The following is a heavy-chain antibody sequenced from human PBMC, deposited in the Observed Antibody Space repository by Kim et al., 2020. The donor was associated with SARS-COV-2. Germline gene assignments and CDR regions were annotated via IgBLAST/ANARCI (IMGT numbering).Heavy chain of an antibody. V-gene: IGHV4-34*01. CDR3: ASGREDDIVVVPAAEGRLDY. J-gene: IGHJ4*02. CDR2: INHSGST. D-gene: IGHD2-2*01. CDR1: GGSFSGYY. Sequence: SETLSLTCAVYGGSFSGYYWSWIRQPPGKGLEWIGEINHSGSTNYNPSPKSRVTISVDTSKNQSSLKLSSVTAADTAVYYCASGREDDIVVVPAAEGRLDYWGQGTMVTVSS.